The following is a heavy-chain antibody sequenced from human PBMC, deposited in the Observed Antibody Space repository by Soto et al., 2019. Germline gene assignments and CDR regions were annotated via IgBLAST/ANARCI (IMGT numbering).Heavy chain of an antibody. D-gene: IGHD2-2*01. CDR3: ARELDCSSTSCYAYYYYGMDV. Sequence: EVQLVESGGGLVQPGGSLRLSCAASGFTFSSYWMHWVRQAPGKGPVWVSRINSDGSSTSYADSVKGRFTISRDNAKNTLYLQMNSLRAEDTAVYYCARELDCSSTSCYAYYYYGMDVWGQGTTVTVSS. CDR1: GFTFSSYW. J-gene: IGHJ6*02. CDR2: INSDGSST. V-gene: IGHV3-74*01.